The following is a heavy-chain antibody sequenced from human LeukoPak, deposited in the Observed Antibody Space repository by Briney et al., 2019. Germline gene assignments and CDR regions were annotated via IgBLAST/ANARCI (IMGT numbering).Heavy chain of an antibody. Sequence: HRASVKVSCKASGYTFTSYDINWVRQATGQGLEWMGWMSPNNGNTGYAQRFQGRVTITRNASISTASMEVSSLRSEDTAVYYCARGGGMVRGVFYGMDVWGQGTTVTVSS. J-gene: IGHJ6*02. V-gene: IGHV1-8*01. CDR2: MSPNNGNT. CDR3: ARGGGMVRGVFYGMDV. CDR1: GYTFTSYD. D-gene: IGHD3-10*01.